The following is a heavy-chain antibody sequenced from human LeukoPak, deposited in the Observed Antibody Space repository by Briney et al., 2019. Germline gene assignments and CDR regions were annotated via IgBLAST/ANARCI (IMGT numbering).Heavy chain of an antibody. CDR3: ARGFDWLEYYFDY. D-gene: IGHD3-9*01. J-gene: IGHJ4*02. V-gene: IGHV4-59*01. Sequence: SETLSLTCTVSGGSISSYYWSWIRQPPGKGLEWIGYIYYSGSTNYNPSLKSRVTISVDTSKNQFSLKLRSVTAADTAVYHCARGFDWLEYYFDYWGQGTLVTVSS. CDR2: IYYSGST. CDR1: GGSISSYY.